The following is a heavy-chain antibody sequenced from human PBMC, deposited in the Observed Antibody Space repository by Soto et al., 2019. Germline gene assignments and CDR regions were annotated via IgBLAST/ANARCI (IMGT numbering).Heavy chain of an antibody. J-gene: IGHJ6*02. CDR1: GFTFSSYA. CDR3: ARDSPLSSXYDFWSGYHYYYYGMDV. Sequence: PGGSLRLSCAASGFTFSSYAMHWVRQAPGKGLEWVAVTSYDGSNKYYADSVKGRFTISRDNSKNTLYLQMNSLRAEDTAVYHCARDSPLSSXYDFWSGYHYYYYGMDVWGQGTTVTVSS. D-gene: IGHD3-3*01. V-gene: IGHV3-30-3*01. CDR2: TSYDGSNK.